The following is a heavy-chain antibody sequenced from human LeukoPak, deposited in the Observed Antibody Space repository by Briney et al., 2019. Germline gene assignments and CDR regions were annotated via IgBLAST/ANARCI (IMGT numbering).Heavy chain of an antibody. D-gene: IGHD6-13*01. V-gene: IGHV3-66*01. CDR2: IYSGGST. CDR1: GFTVSSNY. Sequence: GGSLRLSCAASGFTVSSNYMSWVRQAPGKGLEWVSVIYSGGSTYYADSVKGRFTISRDNSKNTLYLQMNSLRPEDAAIYYCARDSIRQQLYYFDSWGQGTLVTVSS. J-gene: IGHJ4*02. CDR3: ARDSIRQQLYYFDS.